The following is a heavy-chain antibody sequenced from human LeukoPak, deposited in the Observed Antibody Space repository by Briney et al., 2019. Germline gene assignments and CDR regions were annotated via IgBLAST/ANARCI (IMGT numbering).Heavy chain of an antibody. CDR3: ARGGAYHAFDI. J-gene: IGHJ3*02. V-gene: IGHV3-74*01. CDR2: INNDGSGT. Sequence: GGSLRLSCAASGFTFSSSWIYWVRQAPGEGLVYVSRINNDGSGTTYADSVKGRFTISRDNAKNTLYLQMDSLRVEDTAVYYCARGGAYHAFDIWGQGTMVTVSS. CDR1: GFTFSSSW. D-gene: IGHD2-2*01.